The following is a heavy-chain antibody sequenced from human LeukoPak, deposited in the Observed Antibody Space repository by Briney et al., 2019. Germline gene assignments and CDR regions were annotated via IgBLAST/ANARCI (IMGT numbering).Heavy chain of an antibody. CDR3: ARKRYYDYVWGSYYMDV. CDR2: ISSSGSTI. D-gene: IGHD3-16*01. Sequence: PGGSLRLSCAASGFTFSSYEMNWVRQAPGKGLEWVSYISSSGSTIYYADSVKGRFTISRDNAKNSLYLQMNSLRAEDTAVYYCARKRYYDYVWGSYYMDVWGKGTTVNISS. CDR1: GFTFSSYE. V-gene: IGHV3-48*03. J-gene: IGHJ6*03.